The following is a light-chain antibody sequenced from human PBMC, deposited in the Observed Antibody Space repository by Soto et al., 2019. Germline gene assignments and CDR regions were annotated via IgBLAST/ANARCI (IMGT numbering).Light chain of an antibody. CDR2: DAS. J-gene: IGKJ4*01. CDR3: QHRTHWPVT. CDR1: QSVSSY. Sequence: EIVLTQSPATLSLSPGERATLSCRASQSVSSYLVWYQQKRGQAPRVLISDASDRATVIPSRFSGTGSGTNFTLTSRRLEAEDFAAYHCQHRTHWPVTFGGGTSVEIK. V-gene: IGKV3-11*01.